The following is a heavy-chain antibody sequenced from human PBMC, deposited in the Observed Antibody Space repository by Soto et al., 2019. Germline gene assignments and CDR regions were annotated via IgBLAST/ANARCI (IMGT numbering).Heavy chain of an antibody. CDR3: VMGYYFDY. Sequence: EVQLVESGGGLVQPGGSLRLSCAASGLTFSSYSMNWVRQAPGKGLEWVSDISTSSTTIHYADSVKGRFTISRDNAKNSRDLQMNSLRAEDTAVYYCVMGYYFDYWGQGTLVTVSS. J-gene: IGHJ4*02. CDR1: GLTFSSYS. CDR2: ISTSSTTI. V-gene: IGHV3-48*01. D-gene: IGHD2-8*01.